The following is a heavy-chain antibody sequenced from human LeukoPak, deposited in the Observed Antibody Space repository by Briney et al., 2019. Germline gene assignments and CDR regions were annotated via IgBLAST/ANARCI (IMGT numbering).Heavy chain of an antibody. CDR3: ARESWNDDEPGSTYFDY. D-gene: IGHD1-1*01. Sequence: ASVKVSCKASGYTFTGYYMHWVRQAPGLGLEWMGWINPNSGGTNYAQKFQGRVTMTRDTSISTAYMELSRLRSDDTAVYYCARESWNDDEPGSTYFDYWGQGTLVTVSS. CDR1: GYTFTGYY. CDR2: INPNSGGT. J-gene: IGHJ4*02. V-gene: IGHV1-2*02.